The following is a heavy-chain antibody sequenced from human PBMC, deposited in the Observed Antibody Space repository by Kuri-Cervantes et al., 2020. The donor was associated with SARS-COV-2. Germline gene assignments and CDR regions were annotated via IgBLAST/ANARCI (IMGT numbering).Heavy chain of an antibody. CDR3: ARDFSGGQLLSGWSRQTYYYYYYMDV. J-gene: IGHJ6*03. CDR2: INPSGGST. V-gene: IGHV1-46*01. CDR1: GYTFTSYD. D-gene: IGHD2-2*01. Sequence: ASVKVSCKASGYTFTSYDINWVRQATGQGLEWMGIINPSGGSTSYAQKFQGRVTMTRDTSTSTVYMELSSLRSEDTAVYYCARDFSGGQLLSGWSRQTYYYYYYMDVWGKGTTVTVSS.